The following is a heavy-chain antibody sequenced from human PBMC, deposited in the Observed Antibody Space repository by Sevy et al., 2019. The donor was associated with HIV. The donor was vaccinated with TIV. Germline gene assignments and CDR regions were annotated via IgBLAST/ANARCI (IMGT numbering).Heavy chain of an antibody. CDR3: AKEYYYDSSGSVGAFDI. Sequence: GGSLRLSCAASGFTFSNYAMSWVRQAPGKGLEWVSGISGSGGGTYYTDSVKGRFTISRDNSKNTLYLQMNSLRAEDTAVYYCAKEYYYDSSGSVGAFDIWGQGTMVTVSS. V-gene: IGHV3-23*01. CDR2: ISGSGGGT. J-gene: IGHJ3*02. CDR1: GFTFSNYA. D-gene: IGHD3-22*01.